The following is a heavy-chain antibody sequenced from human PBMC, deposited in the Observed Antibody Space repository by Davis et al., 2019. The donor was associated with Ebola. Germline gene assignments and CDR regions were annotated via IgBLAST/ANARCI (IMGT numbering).Heavy chain of an antibody. D-gene: IGHD1-26*01. CDR1: GSSISTAYS. Sequence: MPSETLSLTCTVSGSSISTAYSWAWIWRRPGQGLEWIGRIYRDGRTYSNPSLKSRVTMSVDTSKNQFSLKVNSVTVADTAFYYCASVRSGNYWGFDYWGQGTLVPVSS. CDR2: IYRDGRT. J-gene: IGHJ4*02. V-gene: IGHV4-38-2*02. CDR3: ASVRSGNYWGFDY.